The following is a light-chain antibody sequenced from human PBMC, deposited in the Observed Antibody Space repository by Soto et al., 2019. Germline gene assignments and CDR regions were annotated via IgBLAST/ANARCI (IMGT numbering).Light chain of an antibody. CDR1: QGISSY. V-gene: IGKV1-9*01. J-gene: IGKJ4*01. CDR3: QQLNSYLSLT. Sequence: IQLTQSPSSLSASVGDRVTITCRASQGISSYLAWYQQKPGKAPKLLIYGASTLQNGVPSRFSGSGSGTDFTLTIRSLQPEDFATYYCQQLNSYLSLTFGGGTKVEIK. CDR2: GAS.